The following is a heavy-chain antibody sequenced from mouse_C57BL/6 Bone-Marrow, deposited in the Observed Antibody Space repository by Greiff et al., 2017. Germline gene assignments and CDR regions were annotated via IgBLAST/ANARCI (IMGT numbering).Heavy chain of an antibody. CDR2: IYPGDGAT. CDR1: GYAFSSSW. CDR3: AITTVVDY. V-gene: IGHV1-82*01. J-gene: IGHJ2*01. D-gene: IGHD1-1*01. Sequence: VMLVESGPELVKPGASVKISCKASGYAFSSSWMDWVKQRPGQGLEWIGRIYPGDGATNYNGKFKGKATLTADKSASTAYMQLSSLTSEDSAVYFCAITTVVDYWGQGTTLTVSS.